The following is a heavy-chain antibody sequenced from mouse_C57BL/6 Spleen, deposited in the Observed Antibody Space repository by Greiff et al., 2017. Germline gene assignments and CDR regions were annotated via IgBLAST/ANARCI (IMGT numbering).Heavy chain of an antibody. J-gene: IGHJ2*01. D-gene: IGHD1-1*01. V-gene: IGHV1-72*01. CDR2: IDPKSGGT. CDR1: GYTFTSYW. CDR3: ARGYCGGSYRRNYYYFDY. Sequence: VQLQQSGAELVKPGASVKLSCKASGYTFTSYWMHWVKQRPGRGLEWIGRIDPKSGGTKYNEKFKGKATLTVDKPSSTAYMQLSSLTSADSAVYYCARGYCGGSYRRNYYYFDYWGQGTTLTVSS.